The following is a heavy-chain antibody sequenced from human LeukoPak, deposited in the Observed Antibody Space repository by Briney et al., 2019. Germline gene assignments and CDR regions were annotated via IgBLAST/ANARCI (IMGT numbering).Heavy chain of an antibody. V-gene: IGHV3-23*01. CDR2: IVASGGST. CDR1: GFTFSDYS. D-gene: IGHD4-23*01. Sequence: GGSLRLSCAASGFTFSDYSMNWVRQAPRKGLEWVSSIVASGGSTYYADSVKGRFTISRDNSKNTLYLQMNSLRAEDTAVYYCAKKVVTKPGPAYFQHWGQGALVTVSS. J-gene: IGHJ1*01. CDR3: AKKVVTKPGPAYFQH.